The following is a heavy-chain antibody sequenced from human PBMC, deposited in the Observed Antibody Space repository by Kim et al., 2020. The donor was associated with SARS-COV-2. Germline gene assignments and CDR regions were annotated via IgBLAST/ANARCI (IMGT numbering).Heavy chain of an antibody. J-gene: IGHJ5*02. CDR1: GGSISSGGYY. CDR3: ARGYCSGGSCYSGDWYNWFDP. V-gene: IGHV4-31*03. Sequence: SETLSLTCTVSGGSISSGGYYWSWIRQHPGKGLEWIGYIYNGGSTYYNPSLKSRVTISGDTSKNQFSLKLSSVTAADTAVYHCARGYCSGGSCYSGDWYNWFDPWGQGTLVTVSS. CDR2: IYNGGST. D-gene: IGHD2-15*01.